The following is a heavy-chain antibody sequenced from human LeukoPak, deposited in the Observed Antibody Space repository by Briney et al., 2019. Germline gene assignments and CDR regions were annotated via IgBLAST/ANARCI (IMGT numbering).Heavy chain of an antibody. CDR3: ARRYSGYGNAFDI. V-gene: IGHV4-39*01. D-gene: IGHD5-12*01. Sequence: SETLSLTCTVSGDSITTTNYYWGWLRQPPGKGLEWIGSINYRGTTYYNPSLKRRVTISVDTSQNQFSLRLTSVTAADTAVYYCARRYSGYGNAFDIWGQGTMVTVSS. J-gene: IGHJ3*02. CDR1: GDSITTTNYY. CDR2: INYRGTT.